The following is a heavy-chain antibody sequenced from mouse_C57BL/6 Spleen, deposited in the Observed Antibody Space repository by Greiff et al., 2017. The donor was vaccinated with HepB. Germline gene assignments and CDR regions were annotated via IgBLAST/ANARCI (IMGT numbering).Heavy chain of an antibody. V-gene: IGHV1-81*01. Sequence: VKLQESGAELARPGASVKLSCKASGYTFTSYGISWVKQSTGQGLEWIGEIYPRSGNTYYNEKFKGKATLTADKSSSTAYMELRSLTSEDSAVYFCAKRITTVVTPFAYWGQGTLVTVSA. J-gene: IGHJ3*01. CDR2: IYPRSGNT. CDR1: GYTFTSYG. D-gene: IGHD1-1*01. CDR3: AKRITTVVTPFAY.